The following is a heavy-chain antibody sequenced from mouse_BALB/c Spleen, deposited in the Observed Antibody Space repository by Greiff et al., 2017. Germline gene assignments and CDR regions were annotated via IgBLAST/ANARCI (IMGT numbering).Heavy chain of an antibody. V-gene: IGHV7-3*02. CDR3: ARITTATYRAMDY. Sequence: EVMLVESGGGLVQPGGSLRLSCATSGFTFTDYYMSWVRQPPGKALEWLGFIRNKANGYTTEYSASVKGRFTISRDNSQSILYLQMNTLRAEDSATYYCARITTATYRAMDYWGQGTSVTVSS. J-gene: IGHJ4*01. CDR1: GFTFTDYY. D-gene: IGHD1-2*01. CDR2: IRNKANGYTT.